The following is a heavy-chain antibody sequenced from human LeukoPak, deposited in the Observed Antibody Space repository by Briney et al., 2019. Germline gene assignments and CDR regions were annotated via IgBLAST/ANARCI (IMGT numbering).Heavy chain of an antibody. CDR1: GGSISSGDYY. CDR2: IYYSGST. D-gene: IGHD3-22*01. V-gene: IGHV4-30-4*08. Sequence: SQTLSLTCTVSGGSISSGDYYWSWIRQPPGKGLEWIGYIYYSGSTYYNPFLKSRFTISVDTSKNQFSLKLSSVTAADTGVYYCASRHYYDSSGYYYGLDYWGQGTLVTVPS. J-gene: IGHJ4*02. CDR3: ASRHYYDSSGYYYGLDY.